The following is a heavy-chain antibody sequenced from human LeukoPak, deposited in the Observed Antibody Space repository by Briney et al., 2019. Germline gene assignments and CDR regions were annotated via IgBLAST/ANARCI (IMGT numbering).Heavy chain of an antibody. CDR2: IKPGGNEK. CDR3: IRDFRSADL. Sequence: GGSLRLSCAASGFTFNNYWMTWVRQGPGKGLEWVANIKPGGNEKYYVDSVKGRFTISRDNAKNTVYLEMNSLSVEDTATYYCIRDFRSADLWGQGTLVTVTS. J-gene: IGHJ5*02. CDR1: GFTFNNYW. V-gene: IGHV3-7*01.